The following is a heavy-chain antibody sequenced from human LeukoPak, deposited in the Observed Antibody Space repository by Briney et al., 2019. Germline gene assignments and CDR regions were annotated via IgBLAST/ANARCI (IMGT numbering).Heavy chain of an antibody. CDR1: GGSISTYY. CDR2: MYYSGST. CDR3: ARTPATTWTNHFDY. V-gene: IGHV4-59*01. J-gene: IGHJ4*02. D-gene: IGHD4-17*01. Sequence: SETLSLTCTVSGGSISTYYWNWIRQSPGKGLEWIGYMYYSGSTNYNPSLKSRVTISVDTSKNESSLKLSSVTAADTAVYYCARTPATTWTNHFDYWGQGSLVTVSS.